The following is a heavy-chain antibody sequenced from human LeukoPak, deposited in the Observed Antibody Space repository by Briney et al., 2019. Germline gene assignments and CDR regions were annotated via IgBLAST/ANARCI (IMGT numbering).Heavy chain of an antibody. D-gene: IGHD3-16*01. J-gene: IGHJ5*02. CDR1: GGSISSSSYY. CDR2: IYYSGST. V-gene: IGHV4-39*07. Sequence: SETLSLTCTVSGGSISSSSYYWGWIRQPPGKGLEWIGSIYYSGSTYYNPSLKSRVTISVDTSKNQFSLKLSSVTAADTAVYYCARNIMITFGGVTNRFDPWGQGTLVTVSS. CDR3: ARNIMITFGGVTNRFDP.